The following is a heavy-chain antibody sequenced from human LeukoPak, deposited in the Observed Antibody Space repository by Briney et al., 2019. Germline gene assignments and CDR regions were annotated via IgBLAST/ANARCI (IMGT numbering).Heavy chain of an antibody. CDR2: ISAYNGNT. V-gene: IGHV1-18*01. CDR3: ARAWCSGGSCRGAGFDI. Sequence: ASVKVSCKASGYTFTSYGISWGRQAPGQGLEWMGWISAYNGNTNYAQKLQGRVTMTTDTSTSTAYMELTSLRSDDTAVYYCARAWCSGGSCRGAGFDIWGQGTMVTVSS. J-gene: IGHJ3*02. CDR1: GYTFTSYG. D-gene: IGHD2-15*01.